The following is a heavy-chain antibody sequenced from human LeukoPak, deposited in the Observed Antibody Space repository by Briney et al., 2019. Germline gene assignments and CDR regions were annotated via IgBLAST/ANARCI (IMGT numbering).Heavy chain of an antibody. V-gene: IGHV3-53*01. J-gene: IGHJ2*01. D-gene: IGHD4-17*01. CDR1: GFTVSNNY. CDR2: IYSGGDT. Sequence: PGGSLRLSCAASGFTVSNNYVSWVRQAPGKGLEWVSVIYSGGDTYYADSVKGRFTISRDNSKNTLYLQMNSLRAEDTAVYYCARVRIYDDYVYWYFDLWGRGTLITVSS. CDR3: ARVRIYDDYVYWYFDL.